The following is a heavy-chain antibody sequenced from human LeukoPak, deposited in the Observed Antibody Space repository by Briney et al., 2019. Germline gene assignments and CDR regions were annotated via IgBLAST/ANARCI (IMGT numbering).Heavy chain of an antibody. CDR3: ARSYLYDFWSGYYLRRDYYYYGMDV. Sequence: ASVKVSCKASGYTFTSYGISWVRQAPGQGLEWMGWISAYNGNTNYAQKPQGRVTMTTDTSTSTAYMELRSLRSDDTAVYYCARSYLYDFWSGYYLRRDYYYYGMDVWGQGTTVTVSS. CDR2: ISAYNGNT. J-gene: IGHJ6*02. V-gene: IGHV1-18*01. D-gene: IGHD3-3*01. CDR1: GYTFTSYG.